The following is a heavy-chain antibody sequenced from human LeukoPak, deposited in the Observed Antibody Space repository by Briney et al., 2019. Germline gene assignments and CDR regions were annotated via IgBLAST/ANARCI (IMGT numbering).Heavy chain of an antibody. J-gene: IGHJ4*02. CDR1: GFTFSSYE. V-gene: IGHV3-48*03. D-gene: IGHD3-10*01. CDR2: IDNSGSTK. CDR3: ARDGKGRNRIGYYFDY. Sequence: GGSLRLSCAASGFTFSSYEMNWVRQAPGKGLEWVSYIDNSGSTKYYTDSVRGRFTISRDNAKNSLYLQMNSLRAEDTAVYYCARDGKGRNRIGYYFDYWGQGTLVTVSS.